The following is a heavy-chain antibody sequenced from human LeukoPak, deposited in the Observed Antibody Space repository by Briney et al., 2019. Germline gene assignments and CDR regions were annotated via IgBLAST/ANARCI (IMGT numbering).Heavy chain of an antibody. D-gene: IGHD1-26*01. J-gene: IGHJ4*02. CDR2: VYYSGST. CDR3: ARDGRAPGGGDY. Sequence: SETLSLTCTVSGGSISSNNYYWEWIRQPPGKGLEWIGSVYYSGSTHYNPSLNSRVTIPVDTSKNQFSLKLRSVTAADTAVYYCARDGRAPGGGDYWGQGTLVIVSS. V-gene: IGHV4-39*07. CDR1: GGSISSNNYY.